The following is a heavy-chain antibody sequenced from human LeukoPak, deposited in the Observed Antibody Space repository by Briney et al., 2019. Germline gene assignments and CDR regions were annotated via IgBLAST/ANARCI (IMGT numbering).Heavy chain of an antibody. J-gene: IGHJ4*02. V-gene: IGHV1-2*02. CDR1: GYTFTGYY. Sequence: ASVKVSCTASGYTFTGYYMHWVRQAPGQGLEWMVWINPNSGGTNYAQKFQGRVTMTRDTSISTAYMELSRLRSDDTAVYYCARGDYDFWSGYPTDYWGQGTLVTVSS. D-gene: IGHD3-3*01. CDR2: INPNSGGT. CDR3: ARGDYDFWSGYPTDY.